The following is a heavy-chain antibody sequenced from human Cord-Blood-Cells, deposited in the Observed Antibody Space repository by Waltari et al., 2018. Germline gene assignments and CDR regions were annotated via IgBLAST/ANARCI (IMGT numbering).Heavy chain of an antibody. J-gene: IGHJ4*02. D-gene: IGHD3-22*01. CDR1: GYPPTELS. V-gene: IGHV1-24*01. Sequence: QVQLVQSGAEVKKPGASVKASCKVSGYPPTELSMHWVRQAPGKGLEWMGGFDPEDGETIYAQKFQGRVTMTEDTSTDTAYMGLSSLRSEDTAVYYCATWLGDSSGYSLDYWGQGTLVTVSS. CDR2: FDPEDGET. CDR3: ATWLGDSSGYSLDY.